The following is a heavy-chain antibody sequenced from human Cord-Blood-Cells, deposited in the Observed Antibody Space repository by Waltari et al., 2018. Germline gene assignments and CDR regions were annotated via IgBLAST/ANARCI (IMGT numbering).Heavy chain of an antibody. CDR3: AVVVAATSPGNGFDP. Sequence: QVQLQQWGAGLLKPSETLALTCAVYGGSFSGYYCSWIRQPPGQGAGEIGRSNNIGVTTVSTSRRCRGTRSVGPSKNQFSLKLSSVTGAEKAVYDGAVVVAATSPGNGFDPWGQGTLVTVSS. V-gene: IGHV4-34*01. J-gene: IGHJ5*02. CDR2: SNNIGVT. D-gene: IGHD2-15*01. CDR1: GGSFSGYY.